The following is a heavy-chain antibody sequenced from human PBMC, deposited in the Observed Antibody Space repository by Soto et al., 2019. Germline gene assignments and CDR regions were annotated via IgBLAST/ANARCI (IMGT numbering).Heavy chain of an antibody. D-gene: IGHD2-2*01. CDR1: GGSFSGYY. CDR3: ARSPLNQPLQY. Sequence: SETLSLTCAVYGGSFSGYYWSWIRQPPGKGLEWIGEINHSGSTNYNPSLKSRVTISVDTSKNQFSLKLSSVTAADTAVYYCARSPLNQPLQYWGQGTLVTVSS. V-gene: IGHV4-34*01. J-gene: IGHJ4*02. CDR2: INHSGST.